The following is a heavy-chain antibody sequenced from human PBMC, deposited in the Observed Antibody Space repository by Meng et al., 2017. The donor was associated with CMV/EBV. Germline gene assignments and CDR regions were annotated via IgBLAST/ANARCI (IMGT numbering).Heavy chain of an antibody. CDR3: ARKYSSSSRWFDP. CDR2: IRFDGSSE. D-gene: IGHD4-11*01. V-gene: IGHV3-30*02. J-gene: IGHJ5*02. CDR1: RVTFSSYD. Sequence: GESLKISCVVSRVTFSSYDMFWVRQAPGKGLEWVAFIRFDGSSEYCADSVKGRFTISRDDSEDTLYLRMNSLRSEDTAMYYCARKYSSSSRWFDPWGQGTQVTVSS.